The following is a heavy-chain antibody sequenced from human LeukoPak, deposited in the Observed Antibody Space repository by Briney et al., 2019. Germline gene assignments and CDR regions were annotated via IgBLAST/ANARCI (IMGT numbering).Heavy chain of an antibody. V-gene: IGHV1-69*13. Sequence: SVKVSCKASGYTFTSYDINWVRQAPGQGLEWMGGIIPIFGTANYAQKFQGRVTITADESTSTAYMELSSLRSEDTAVYYCARGSGLGYCSGGSCYRLDYWGQGTLVTVSS. CDR1: GYTFTSYD. CDR2: IIPIFGTA. CDR3: ARGSGLGYCSGGSCYRLDY. D-gene: IGHD2-15*01. J-gene: IGHJ4*02.